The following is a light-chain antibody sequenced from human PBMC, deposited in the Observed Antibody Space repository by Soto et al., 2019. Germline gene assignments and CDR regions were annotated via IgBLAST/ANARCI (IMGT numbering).Light chain of an antibody. V-gene: IGKV3-15*01. CDR1: QSVSSN. CDR3: QQYNKWPRT. J-gene: IGKJ1*01. Sequence: EIVMTQSPATLSVSPGERATLSCRASQSVSSNLAWYQQKPGQAPRLLIYGASTRATGIPARFSGSGSGTKFTLTISSLQPEDFAVYYCQQYNKWPRTFGQGTKVDIK. CDR2: GAS.